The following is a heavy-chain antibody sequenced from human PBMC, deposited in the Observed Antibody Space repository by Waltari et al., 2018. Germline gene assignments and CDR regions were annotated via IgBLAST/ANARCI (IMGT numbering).Heavy chain of an antibody. D-gene: IGHD1-26*01. V-gene: IGHV4-59*11. CDR2: IYYSGST. Sequence: QVQLQESGPGLVKPSETLSLTCTVSGGSISSHYWSWIRPPPGKGLEWIGYIYYSGSTNYNPSLKSRVTISVDTSKNQFSLKLSSVTAADTAVYYCASGFSVGATRGDYYYGMDVWGQGTTVTVSS. J-gene: IGHJ6*02. CDR3: ASGFSVGATRGDYYYGMDV. CDR1: GGSISSHY.